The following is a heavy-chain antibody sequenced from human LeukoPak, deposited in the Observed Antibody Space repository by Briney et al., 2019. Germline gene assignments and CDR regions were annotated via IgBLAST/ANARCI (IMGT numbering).Heavy chain of an antibody. D-gene: IGHD6-13*01. CDR2: ISSSGSTI. CDR3: ARDVYRYSSSWYARYYFDY. V-gene: IGHV3-11*01. CDR1: GFTFSDYY. J-gene: IGHJ4*02. Sequence: GGSLRLSCAASGFTFSDYYMSWIRQAPGKGLEWVSYISSSGSTIYYADSVKGRFTISRDNAKNSLYLQMNSLRAEDTAVYYCARDVYRYSSSWYARYYFDYWGQGTLVTVSS.